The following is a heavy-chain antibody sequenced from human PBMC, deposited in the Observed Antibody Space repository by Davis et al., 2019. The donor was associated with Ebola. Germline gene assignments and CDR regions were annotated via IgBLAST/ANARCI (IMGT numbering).Heavy chain of an antibody. J-gene: IGHJ4*02. D-gene: IGHD3-16*01. CDR3: AREAGGTDFDY. V-gene: IGHV3-53*01. CDR2: IYSGGST. CDR1: GFTVSSNY. Sequence: GESLKISCAASGFTVSSNYMSWVRQAPGKGLEWVSVIYSGGSTYYADSVKGRFTISRDNSKNTLYLQMNSLRAEDTAVYYCAREAGGTDFDYWGQGTLVTVSS.